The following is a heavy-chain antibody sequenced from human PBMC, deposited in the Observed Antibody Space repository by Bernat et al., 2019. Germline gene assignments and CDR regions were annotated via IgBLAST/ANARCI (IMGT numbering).Heavy chain of an antibody. D-gene: IGHD3-22*01. CDR2: INHSGSS. CDR3: ASDPPQSSGHYPHGYDV. Sequence: QVQLQQWGAGLLKPSETLSLTCAVYGYSPSDYYWSWICQLPGKGLEWIGEINHSGSSSFNPSLKSRVTISVDTSKNQFSLKLSSVTAADTAVYYCASDPPQSSGHYPHGYDVWGQGTMVTVSS. CDR1: GYSPSDYY. J-gene: IGHJ3*01. V-gene: IGHV4-34*02.